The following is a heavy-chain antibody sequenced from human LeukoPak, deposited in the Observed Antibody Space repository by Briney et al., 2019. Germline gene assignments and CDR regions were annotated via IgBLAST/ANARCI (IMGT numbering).Heavy chain of an antibody. V-gene: IGHV4-59*12. D-gene: IGHD6-13*01. CDR1: GGSISSYY. Sequence: SETLSLTCTVSGGSISSYYWNWIRQPPGKGLEWIAYIYYSGSTDYNPSLKSRVTISVDSSKNQFYLNLSSVTAADTAVYYCARDRAAGRGAYFDYWGQGTLVTVSS. CDR2: IYYSGST. CDR3: ARDRAAGRGAYFDY. J-gene: IGHJ4*02.